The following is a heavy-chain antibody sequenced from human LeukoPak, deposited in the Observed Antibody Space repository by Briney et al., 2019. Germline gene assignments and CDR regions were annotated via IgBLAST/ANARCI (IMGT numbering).Heavy chain of an antibody. CDR3: ASSGYSYGYFGAFDI. D-gene: IGHD5-18*01. Sequence: GGSLRLSCAASGFTFDNYGMSWVRQAPGKGLEWVSSISSSSSYIYYADSVKGRFTISRDNAKNSLYLQMNSLRAEDTAVYYCASSGYSYGYFGAFDIWGQGTMVTVSS. V-gene: IGHV3-21*01. CDR2: ISSSSSYI. CDR1: GFTFDNYG. J-gene: IGHJ3*02.